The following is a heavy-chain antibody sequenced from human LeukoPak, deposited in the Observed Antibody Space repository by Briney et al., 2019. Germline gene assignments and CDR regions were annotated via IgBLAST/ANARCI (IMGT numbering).Heavy chain of an antibody. CDR3: VTDLVIKGYFDY. CDR1: GYTFSDHY. D-gene: IGHD2-21*01. V-gene: IGHV3-72*01. J-gene: IGHJ4*02. CDR2: TRNKANNYAT. Sequence: GGFLRLSCAAFGYTFSDHYIDWVRQAPGKGLEWVGHTRNKANNYATEYAASVKGRFTISRDDSKNTLYLQMNSLKTEDTAVYYCVTDLVIKGYFDYWGQGALVTVSS.